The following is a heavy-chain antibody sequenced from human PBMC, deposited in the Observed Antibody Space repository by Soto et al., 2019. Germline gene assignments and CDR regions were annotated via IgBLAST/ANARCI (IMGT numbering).Heavy chain of an antibody. V-gene: IGHV1-2*02. Sequence: ASVKVSCKASGYTFTGYYMHWVRQAPGQGLEWMGWINPNSGGTNYAQKFQGRVTMTRDTSISTAYMELSRLRSDDTAVYYCARGLAVAGIPHDDWGQGTRVTVSS. CDR1: GYTFTGYY. J-gene: IGHJ4*02. CDR3: ARGLAVAGIPHDD. CDR2: INPNSGGT. D-gene: IGHD6-19*01.